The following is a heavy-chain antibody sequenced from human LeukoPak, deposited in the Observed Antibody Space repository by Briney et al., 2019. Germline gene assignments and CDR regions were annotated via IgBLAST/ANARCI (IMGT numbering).Heavy chain of an antibody. CDR3: AHGLDYGDYFDY. V-gene: IGHV2-5*01. Sequence: SGPTLVNPTQTLTLTCTFSGFSLNNGGVGVGWIRQPPGKALEWLALIYWNDDKRYRPSLKTRLTITKDTSKNQVVPRMTNMDPVDTATYFCAHGLDYGDYFDYWGQGTLVTVSS. J-gene: IGHJ4*02. D-gene: IGHD4-17*01. CDR1: GFSLNNGGVG. CDR2: IYWNDDK.